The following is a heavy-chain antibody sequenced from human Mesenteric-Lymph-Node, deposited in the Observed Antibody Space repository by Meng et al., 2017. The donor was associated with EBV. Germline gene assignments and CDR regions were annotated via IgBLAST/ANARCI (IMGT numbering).Heavy chain of an antibody. CDR1: GSYFYTYG. V-gene: IGHV1-18*01. Sequence: QGQLVQWGSELKKPGASVKVSCKDSGSYFYTYGLSWVRQAPGQGLEWIGWISGQYGNTNYAQKFQGRVTVTTDRATSTAYMELWRLRYDDTAVYYCARDGGAGGAKGYWGQGTLVTVSS. D-gene: IGHD3-16*01. J-gene: IGHJ4*02. CDR2: ISGQYGNT. CDR3: ARDGGAGGAKGY.